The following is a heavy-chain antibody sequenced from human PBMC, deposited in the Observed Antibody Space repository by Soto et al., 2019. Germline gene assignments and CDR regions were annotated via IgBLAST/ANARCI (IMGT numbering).Heavy chain of an antibody. V-gene: IGHV3-30-3*01. J-gene: IGHJ6*02. CDR2: ISYDGSNK. D-gene: IGHD2-2*01. CDR1: GFTFSSYA. Sequence: VGSLRLSCAASGFTFSSYAMHWVRQAPGKGLEWVAVISYDGSNKYYADSVKGRFTISRDNSKNTLYLQMNSLRAEDTAVYYCAREYCSSTSCPEGYYYYYGMDVWGQGTTVTVSS. CDR3: AREYCSSTSCPEGYYYYYGMDV.